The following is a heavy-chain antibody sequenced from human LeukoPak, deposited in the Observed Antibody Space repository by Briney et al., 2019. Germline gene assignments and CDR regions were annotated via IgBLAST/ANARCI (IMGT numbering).Heavy chain of an antibody. CDR2: IGYSGSPI. J-gene: IGHJ4*02. D-gene: IGHD4-11*01. V-gene: IGHV3-48*01. Sequence: GGSLRLSCAGSGDSFISHTMIWVRQAAGKGLEWISYIGYSGSPIYYADSVKGRFGISRDDAKTSLYLHMNSLRAEDTAFYYCAREYDSRARFDSWGQGILVTVSS. CDR1: GDSFISHT. CDR3: AREYDSRARFDS.